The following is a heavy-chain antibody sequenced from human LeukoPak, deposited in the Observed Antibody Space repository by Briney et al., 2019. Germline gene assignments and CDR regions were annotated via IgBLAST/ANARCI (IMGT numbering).Heavy chain of an antibody. J-gene: IGHJ4*02. V-gene: IGHV4-34*01. CDR3: ASYSSSASWDY. CDR1: GGSFSGYY. Sequence: KPSETLSLTCAVYGGSFSGYYWSWIRQPPGKGLEWIGEINHSGSTNYNPSLKSRVIISVDTSKNQFSLKLTSVTAADTAMYYCASYSSSASWDYWGQGTLVTVSS. D-gene: IGHD6-19*01. CDR2: INHSGST.